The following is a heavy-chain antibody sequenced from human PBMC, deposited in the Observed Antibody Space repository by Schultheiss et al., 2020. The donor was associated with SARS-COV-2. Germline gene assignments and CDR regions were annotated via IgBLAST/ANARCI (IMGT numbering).Heavy chain of an antibody. V-gene: IGHV1-8*01. Sequence: ASVKVSCKASGYTFTSYDINWVRQATGQGLEWMGWMNPNSGNTGYAQKFQGRVTMTRNTSISTAYMELSSLRSEDTAVYYCASGYPGAAAPPYYGMDVWGQGTTVTVSS. CDR1: GYTFTSYD. CDR2: MNPNSGNT. CDR3: ASGYPGAAAPPYYGMDV. J-gene: IGHJ6*02. D-gene: IGHD6-13*01.